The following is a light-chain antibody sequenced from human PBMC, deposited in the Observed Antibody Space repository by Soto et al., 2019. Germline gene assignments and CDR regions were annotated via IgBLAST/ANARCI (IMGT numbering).Light chain of an antibody. J-gene: IGKJ2*01. Sequence: EIVLTQSPGTLSLSPGEGATLSCRASRSVSSRYLAWYQQKPGQAPRLLIYGASSRATGIPDRFSGSGSGTDFTLTSSRLEPEDFAVYHCHQYGYSPNTFGQGTKLEIK. CDR1: RSVSSRY. CDR3: HQYGYSPNT. V-gene: IGKV3-20*01. CDR2: GAS.